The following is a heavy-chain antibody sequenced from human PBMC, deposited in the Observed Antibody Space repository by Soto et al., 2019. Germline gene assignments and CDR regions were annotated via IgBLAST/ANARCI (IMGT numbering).Heavy chain of an antibody. CDR1: GFTISSYG. CDR2: IWHDGGNK. J-gene: IGHJ4*02. Sequence: QVQLVESGGGVVQPGRSLRLSCAASGFTISSYGMHWVRQAPGKGLEWVAFIWHDGGNKFYAESVKGRFTISRDNSKNTLYLQMTSLSAEDTAMYYCARDGDVNTGFGKDYWGQGTLVTVSS. V-gene: IGHV3-33*01. CDR3: ARDGDVNTGFGKDY. D-gene: IGHD3-16*01.